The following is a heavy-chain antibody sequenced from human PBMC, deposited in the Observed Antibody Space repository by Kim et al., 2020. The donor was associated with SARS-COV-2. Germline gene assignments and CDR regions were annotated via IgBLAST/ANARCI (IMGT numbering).Heavy chain of an antibody. D-gene: IGHD6-19*01. J-gene: IGHJ4*02. Sequence: YNEYAVSVKSRIPINPDTSKNQFSLQLNSVTPEDTAVYYCARAVTGRLDYWGQGTLVTVSS. CDR3: ARAVTGRLDY. V-gene: IGHV6-1*01. CDR2: YN.